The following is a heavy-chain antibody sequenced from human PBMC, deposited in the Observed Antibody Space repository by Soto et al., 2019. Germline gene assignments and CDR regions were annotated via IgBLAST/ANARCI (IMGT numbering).Heavy chain of an antibody. D-gene: IGHD2-15*01. CDR3: AREEYCSGGSCLSFSFDY. CDR1: GGSISSSSYY. J-gene: IGHJ4*02. V-gene: IGHV4-31*03. CDR2: IYYSGST. Sequence: SETLSLTCTVSGGSISSSSYYWGWIRQPPGKGLEWIGYIYYSGSTYYKQSLKSRVTISVDTSKNQFSLKLSSVTAADTALYYCAREEYCSGGSCLSFSFDYWGQGTLVTVSS.